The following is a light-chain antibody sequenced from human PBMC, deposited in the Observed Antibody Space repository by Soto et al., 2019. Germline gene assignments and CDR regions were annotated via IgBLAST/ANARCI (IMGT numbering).Light chain of an antibody. CDR2: GSS. Sequence: IQLTQSPSSLSASVGDRVTITCRASQGITNYLAWYQQKPGKAPNLLIYGSSSLRSWVPSRLSGSGSGTDFTLNIHSLQPEDFATYYCQQRKSYPITFGRGTQV. CDR3: QQRKSYPIT. J-gene: IGKJ4*01. V-gene: IGKV1-9*01. CDR1: QGITNY.